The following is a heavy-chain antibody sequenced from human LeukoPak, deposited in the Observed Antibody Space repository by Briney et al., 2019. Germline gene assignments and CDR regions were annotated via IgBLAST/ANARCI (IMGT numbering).Heavy chain of an antibody. CDR1: GFPFSSFA. D-gene: IGHD4-11*01. J-gene: IGHJ4*02. Sequence: GGSLRLFCAASGFPFSSFAMSWLRPAPGRGREWVSSISSGGGSTSYADSVKGQFTISRDNSKNTLYLQMSSLRAEDTALYYCAKYKGGYSDYGTSFDYWGQGTLVTVSS. CDR2: ISSGGGST. V-gene: IGHV3-23*01. CDR3: AKYKGGYSDYGTSFDY.